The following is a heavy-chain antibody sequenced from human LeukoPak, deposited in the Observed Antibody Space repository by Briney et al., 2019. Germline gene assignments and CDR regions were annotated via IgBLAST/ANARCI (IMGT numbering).Heavy chain of an antibody. D-gene: IGHD6-6*01. V-gene: IGHV1-2*02. CDR1: GYTFTNYY. J-gene: IGHJ4*02. CDR2: IHPNNGAT. Sequence: ASVKVSCKTSGYTFTNYYMHWVRQVPGQGLEWLGWIHPNNGATTYAQKFRGRVIMTRDTSINTAYMELSSLRSDDTAVYYCASGSSTDYWGQGTLVTVSS. CDR3: ASGSSTDY.